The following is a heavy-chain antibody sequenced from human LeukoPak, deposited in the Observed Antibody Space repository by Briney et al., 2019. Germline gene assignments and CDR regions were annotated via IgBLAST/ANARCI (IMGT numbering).Heavy chain of an antibody. CDR3: ARYVIVVVSAARPNWFDP. Sequence: GASVKVSCKASGYTFTSYGISWVRQAPGQGLEWMGWISAYNGNTNYAQKLQGRVTMTTDTSTSTAYMELRSLRSDDTAVYYFARYVIVVVSAARPNWFDPWGPGTLVTVSS. CDR1: GYTFTSYG. D-gene: IGHD2-2*01. V-gene: IGHV1-18*01. J-gene: IGHJ5*02. CDR2: ISAYNGNT.